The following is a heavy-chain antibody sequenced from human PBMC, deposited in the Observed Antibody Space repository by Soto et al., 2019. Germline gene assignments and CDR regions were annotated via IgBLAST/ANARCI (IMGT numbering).Heavy chain of an antibody. Sequence: QVQLQQWGAGLLKPSETLSLTCAVYGGSFSGYYWSWIRQPPGKGLEWIGENNHSGSTNYNPSLKSRVTISVDTSKNQFSLKLSSVTAADTAVYYCARVLSPSGSYSRVDYWGQGTLVTVSS. CDR2: NNHSGST. J-gene: IGHJ4*02. CDR1: GGSFSGYY. D-gene: IGHD3-10*01. V-gene: IGHV4-34*01. CDR3: ARVLSPSGSYSRVDY.